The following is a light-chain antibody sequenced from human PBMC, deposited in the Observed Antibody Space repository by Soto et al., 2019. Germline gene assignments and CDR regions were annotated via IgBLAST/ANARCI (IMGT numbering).Light chain of an antibody. V-gene: IGKV1-5*03. CDR1: QTISTW. CDR2: TAS. CDR3: QQYYSYSGA. J-gene: IGKJ1*01. Sequence: DIQMTQSPSTLSGSVGDRVTITCRASQTISTWLHWYQQKPGKAPKLLIYTASTLKSGVPSRFSGSGSGTKFTLTISSLRPDDFATYYCQQYYSYSGAFGQGTKVELK.